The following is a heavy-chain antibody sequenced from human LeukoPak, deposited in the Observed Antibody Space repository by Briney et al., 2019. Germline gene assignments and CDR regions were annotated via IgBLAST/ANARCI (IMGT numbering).Heavy chain of an antibody. CDR3: ARQIVGTSWNYYYSYIDV. J-gene: IGHJ6*03. D-gene: IGHD1-1*01. Sequence: PSETLSLTCSVSGGPITSSLYHWGWLRQAPGKGLQWIGNVFHSGNTYYSPSLQSRVAISIDTSKNRFSLKLTSVTAADTAVYYARQIVGTSWNYYYSYIDVWGNGTSVSVSS. CDR2: VFHSGNT. CDR1: GGPITSSLYH. V-gene: IGHV4-39*01.